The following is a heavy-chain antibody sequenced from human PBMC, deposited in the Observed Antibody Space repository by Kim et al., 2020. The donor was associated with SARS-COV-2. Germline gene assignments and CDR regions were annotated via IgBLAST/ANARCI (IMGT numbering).Heavy chain of an antibody. V-gene: IGHV4-4*02. D-gene: IGHD6-13*01. J-gene: IGHJ5*02. CDR2: IIHGGHA. CDR1: GVSISSNNW. CDR3: ARVVAGCSASSCYLDP. Sequence: SETLSLTCSVSGVSISSNNWWNWVRQSPGKGLEWIGEIIHGGHANYNPSLKSRSTISLDKSKNQFSLRLTLVTAADTAVYYCARVVAGCSASSCYLDPWG.